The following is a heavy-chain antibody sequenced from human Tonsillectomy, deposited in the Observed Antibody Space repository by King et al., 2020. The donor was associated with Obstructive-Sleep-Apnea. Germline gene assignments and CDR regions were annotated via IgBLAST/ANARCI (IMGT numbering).Heavy chain of an antibody. Sequence: VQLVESGGGVVQPGRSLRLSCAASRFSFSDYGMHWVRQAPGKGLEWVAVISFDGSDKYYADSVTGRFNISRDNSKNTLYLQMSSLRPEDTAVYFCATSGCSSTSCPDHYYYYGMDVWGQGTTVTVSS. CDR2: ISFDGSDK. CDR3: ATSGCSSTSCPDHYYYYGMDV. J-gene: IGHJ6*02. D-gene: IGHD2-2*01. V-gene: IGHV3-30*03. CDR1: RFSFSDYG.